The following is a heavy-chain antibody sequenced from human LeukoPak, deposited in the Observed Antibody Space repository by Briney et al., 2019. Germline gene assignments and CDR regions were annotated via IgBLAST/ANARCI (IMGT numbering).Heavy chain of an antibody. CDR3: ARDGDWSTPFDY. D-gene: IGHD3/OR15-3a*01. J-gene: IGHJ4*02. CDR1: GGSISRYY. Sequence: SETLSLTCTVSGGSISRYYWSWIRQPPGKGLEWIGRIYTSGSTNYNPSLKSRVTMSVDTSKNQFSLKLSSVTAADTAVYYCARDGDWSTPFDYWGQGTLVTVSS. CDR2: IYTSGST. V-gene: IGHV4-4*07.